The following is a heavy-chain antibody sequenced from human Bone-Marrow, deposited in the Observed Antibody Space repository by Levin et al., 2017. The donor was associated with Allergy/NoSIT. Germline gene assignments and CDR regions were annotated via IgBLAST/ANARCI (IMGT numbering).Heavy chain of an antibody. CDR3: ARLHENSNSAFDV. CDR2: VYYTGFT. J-gene: IGHJ3*01. Sequence: RPSETLSLTCTVSGASVGSDSLYWNWLRQSPGKGPEWIGYVYYTGFTNYNPSLKSRVTLSVVASKNQISLKLDSVTAADTAVYYCARLHENSNSAFDVWGQGTLVAVSS. D-gene: IGHD2/OR15-2a*01. V-gene: IGHV4-61*01. CDR1: GASVGSDSLY.